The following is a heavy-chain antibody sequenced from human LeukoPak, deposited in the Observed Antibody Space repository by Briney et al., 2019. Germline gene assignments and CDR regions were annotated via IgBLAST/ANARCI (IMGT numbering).Heavy chain of an antibody. Sequence: SVKVSCKASGGTFSSYAISWVRQAPGQGLEWMGGIIPIFGTANYAQKFQGRVTITADESTSTAYMELSSLRSEDTAVYYCARITMGVRGVRDYYGMDVWGQGTTVTVSS. CDR3: ARITMGVRGVRDYYGMDV. CDR1: GGTFSSYA. J-gene: IGHJ6*02. V-gene: IGHV1-69*13. D-gene: IGHD3-10*01. CDR2: IIPIFGTA.